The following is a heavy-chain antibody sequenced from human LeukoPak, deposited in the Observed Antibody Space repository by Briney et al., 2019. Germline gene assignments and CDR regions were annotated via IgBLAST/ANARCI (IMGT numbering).Heavy chain of an antibody. D-gene: IGHD3-22*01. CDR1: GGSISSGGYY. CDR2: INQSGST. V-gene: IGHV4-61*08. J-gene: IGHJ4*02. Sequence: PSQTLSLTCTVSGGSISSGGYYWSWIRQPPGKGLEWIGEINQSGSTNYNPSLKSRVTISVDTSKNQFSLKLSSVTAADTAVYYCARAPSGYDSSGVFDYWGQGTLVTVSS. CDR3: ARAPSGYDSSGVFDY.